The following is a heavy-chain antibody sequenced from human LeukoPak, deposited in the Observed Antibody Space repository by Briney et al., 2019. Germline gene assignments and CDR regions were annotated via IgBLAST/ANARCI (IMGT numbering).Heavy chain of an antibody. D-gene: IGHD6-19*01. Sequence: GGSLRLSCAAPGFTFSSYAMHWVRQAPGKGLEWVAVISYDGSNKYYADSVKGRFTISRDNSKNTLYLQMNSLRAEDTAVFYCARGAVAGIYHFDFWGQGTLVTVSS. CDR2: ISYDGSNK. CDR3: ARGAVAGIYHFDF. CDR1: GFTFSSYA. V-gene: IGHV3-30-3*01. J-gene: IGHJ4*02.